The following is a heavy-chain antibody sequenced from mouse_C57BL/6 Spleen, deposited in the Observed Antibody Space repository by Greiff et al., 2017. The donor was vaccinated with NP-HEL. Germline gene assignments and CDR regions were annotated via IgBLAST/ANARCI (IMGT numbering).Heavy chain of an antibody. CDR1: GYAFSSYW. Sequence: VQLQESGAELVKPGASVKISCKASGYAFSSYWMNWVKQRPGKGLEWIGQIYPGDGDTNYNGKFKGKATLTADKSSSTAYMQLSSLTSEDSAVYFCARSPFMGYAMDYWGQGTSVTVSS. CDR3: ARSPFMGYAMDY. V-gene: IGHV1-80*01. D-gene: IGHD1-1*01. J-gene: IGHJ4*01. CDR2: IYPGDGDT.